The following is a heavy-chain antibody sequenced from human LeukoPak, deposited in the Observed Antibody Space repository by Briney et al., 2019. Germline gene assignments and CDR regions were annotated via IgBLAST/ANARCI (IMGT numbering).Heavy chain of an antibody. CDR1: GGTFSSYA. Sequence: SVKVSCKASGGTFSSYAISWVRQAPGQVLEWMGGIIPIFGTANYAQKFQGRVTITADESTSTAYMELSSLRSEDTAVYYCAREGRVSSGWYEYWGQGTLVTVSS. CDR2: IIPIFGTA. D-gene: IGHD6-19*01. V-gene: IGHV1-69*13. J-gene: IGHJ4*02. CDR3: AREGRVSSGWYEY.